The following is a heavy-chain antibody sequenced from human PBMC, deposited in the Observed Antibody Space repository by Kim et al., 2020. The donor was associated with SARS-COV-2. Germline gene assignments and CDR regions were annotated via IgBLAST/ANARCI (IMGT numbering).Heavy chain of an antibody. CDR1: GFTFSSYW. Sequence: GGSLRLSCAASGFTFSSYWMHWVRQAPGKGLMWVSRINIDGSNTRYADSVKGRFTISRDNAKNTLNLQMNSLRAEDTAVYYCVRDSFANYYYYGMDVWGQGTTVTASS. J-gene: IGHJ6*02. CDR3: VRDSFANYYYYGMDV. CDR2: INIDGSNT. V-gene: IGHV3-74*01.